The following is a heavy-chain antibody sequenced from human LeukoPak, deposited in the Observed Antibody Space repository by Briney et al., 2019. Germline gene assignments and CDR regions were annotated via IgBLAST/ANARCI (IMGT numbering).Heavy chain of an antibody. J-gene: IGHJ3*02. CDR2: INPNSGGT. Sequence: ASVKVSCKASGYTFTGYYMHWVRQAPGQGLEWMGWINPNSGGTNYAQKFQGRVTMTRDTSISTAYMELSRLRSDDTAVYYCARERLVGASTLDAFDIWGQGTMVTVSS. CDR1: GYTFTGYY. V-gene: IGHV1-2*02. D-gene: IGHD1-26*01. CDR3: ARERLVGASTLDAFDI.